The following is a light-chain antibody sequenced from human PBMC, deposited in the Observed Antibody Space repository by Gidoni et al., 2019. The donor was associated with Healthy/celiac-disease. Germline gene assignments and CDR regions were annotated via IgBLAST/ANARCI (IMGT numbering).Light chain of an antibody. V-gene: IGKV1-39*01. J-gene: IGKJ2*01. CDR3: QQSYSTPDT. CDR1: QSISSY. Sequence: DIQMTQSPSSLSASLGDRVTITCRASQSISSYLNWYQQKPGKAPKLLIYAASSLQSGVPSRFSGSGDGTDFTLTISSLQPEDFATYYCQQSYSTPDTFGQGTKLEIK. CDR2: AAS.